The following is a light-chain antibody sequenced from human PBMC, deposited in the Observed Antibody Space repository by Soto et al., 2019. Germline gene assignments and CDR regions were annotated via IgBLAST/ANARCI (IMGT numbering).Light chain of an antibody. J-gene: IGKJ3*01. Sequence: DIQMTQSPSSLSASVGDRVTITCRASQSISSYLNWYQQKPGKAPKLLIYAASSLQSGVPSRFSGSGSGTDFPLTISSLQPEDFATYYCQRSYSTPLTFGPGTKVDI. CDR2: AAS. V-gene: IGKV1-39*01. CDR3: QRSYSTPLT. CDR1: QSISSY.